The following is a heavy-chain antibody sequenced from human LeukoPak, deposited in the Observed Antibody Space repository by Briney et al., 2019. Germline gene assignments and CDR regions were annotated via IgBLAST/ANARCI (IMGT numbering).Heavy chain of an antibody. CDR1: GFAASTNY. J-gene: IGHJ4*02. CDR2: LYSGGNR. Sequence: GGSLSLSCAASGFAASTNYMSWVRQASGKGLEWVSTLYSGGNRYYADSVRGYFTITGGDSRDTLLLQMNNLRFEDTAMYYSARESGYRPGLPGRWGQGTLVTVSS. V-gene: IGHV3-53*01. CDR3: ARESGYRPGLPGR. D-gene: IGHD3-22*01.